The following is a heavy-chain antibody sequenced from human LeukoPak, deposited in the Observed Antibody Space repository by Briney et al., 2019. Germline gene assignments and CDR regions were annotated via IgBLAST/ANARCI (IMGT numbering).Heavy chain of an antibody. Sequence: GGSLRLSCAASRFTFSACGMHWVRQAPGKGLEWVAAISFDGSHKYYADSVKGRFTISRDNSMNTLYPQMNSLRAEDTAVYYCAKGTAVDRQYFENWGQGTLVTVSS. CDR3: AKGTAVDRQYFEN. J-gene: IGHJ4*02. CDR1: RFTFSACG. V-gene: IGHV3-30*18. CDR2: ISFDGSHK. D-gene: IGHD1-1*01.